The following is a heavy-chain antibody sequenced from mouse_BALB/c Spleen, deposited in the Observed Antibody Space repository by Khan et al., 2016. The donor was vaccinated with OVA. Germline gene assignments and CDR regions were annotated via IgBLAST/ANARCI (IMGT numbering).Heavy chain of an antibody. CDR1: GFNIKDYY. V-gene: IGHV14-4*02. CDR3: NAGYFDY. CDR2: IDPENGDT. J-gene: IGHJ2*01. Sequence: EVQLQQSGAELVRSGASVKLSCTASGFNIKDYYMHWVKQRPEQGLEWIGWIDPENGDTEYAPKFQGKATMTADTSSNTAYLQRSSLTSEDTAVYYCNAGYFDYWGQGTTLTVSS.